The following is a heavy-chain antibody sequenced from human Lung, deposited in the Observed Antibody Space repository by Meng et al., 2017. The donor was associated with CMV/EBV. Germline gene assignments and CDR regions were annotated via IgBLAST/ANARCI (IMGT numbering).Heavy chain of an antibody. CDR1: GDIVSSNSAA. V-gene: IGHV6-1*01. J-gene: IGHJ4*02. CDR2: TYYRSKWYH. D-gene: IGHD4-23*01. Sequence: GHLHQSGPGLVKPSQTLSRTCAISGDIVSSNSAAWHWIRQSPSRGLEWLGRTYYRSKWYHEYAVSVKSRITISPDTPKNQFSLQLNSMTPEDTAVYYCARGINGGCGDWGQGTLVTVSS. CDR3: ARGINGGCGD.